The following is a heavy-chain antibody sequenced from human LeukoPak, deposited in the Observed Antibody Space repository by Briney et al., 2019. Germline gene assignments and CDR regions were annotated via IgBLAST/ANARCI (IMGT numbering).Heavy chain of an antibody. CDR1: GASISRNTYY. CDR2: FYYTGST. CDR3: ARANYYDSSGYYYNAFDI. J-gene: IGHJ3*02. V-gene: IGHV4-39*02. Sequence: SETLSLTCSVSGASISRNTYYWGWIRQSPGKGLEWIGTFYYTGSTYHNPSLKSRITISVDTSKNHLSLKLSSVTAADTAVYYCARANYYDSSGYYYNAFDIWGQGTMVTVSS. D-gene: IGHD3-22*01.